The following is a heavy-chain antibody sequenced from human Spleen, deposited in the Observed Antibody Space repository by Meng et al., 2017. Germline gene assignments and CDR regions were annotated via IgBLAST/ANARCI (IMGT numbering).Heavy chain of an antibody. V-gene: IGHV6-1*01. D-gene: IGHD6-19*01. CDR1: GDSVSGNSAA. Sequence: QVQLQQSGPGLVKPSQTLSLTCAISGDSVSGNSAAWNWIRQSPSRGLEWLGRTYYRSEWYNDYAVSVQGRITINADTSMNQFSLQLNSVTPEDTAVYYCAHGWAFDYWGQGTLVTVSS. CDR3: AHGWAFDY. CDR2: TYYRSEWYN. J-gene: IGHJ4*02.